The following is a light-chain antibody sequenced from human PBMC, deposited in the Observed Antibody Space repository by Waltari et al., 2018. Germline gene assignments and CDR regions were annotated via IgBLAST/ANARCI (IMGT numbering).Light chain of an antibody. V-gene: IGKV3-20*01. CDR2: HAS. Sequence: EIVLTQSPGSLSLSPGERAPISCRASPSLSSYLAWYQQNPGRAPRLLIYHASSRATGVPDRFSGSGSGTDVSLTISRLEPEDFAVYYCQHYVSLPVTFGQGTKVEIK. J-gene: IGKJ1*01. CDR3: QHYVSLPVT. CDR1: PSLSSY.